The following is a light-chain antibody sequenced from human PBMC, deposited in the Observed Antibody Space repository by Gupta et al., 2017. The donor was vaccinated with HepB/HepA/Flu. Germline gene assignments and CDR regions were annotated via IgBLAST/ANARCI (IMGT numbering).Light chain of an antibody. CDR2: AAS. CDR3: LQDYSYPRT. Sequence: AIQMTQSPPSLSASVGDRATIPCRASQGSKKDLGWYQHKPGKAPNLLIVAASNLQTGVPSRFSGSGSGTDFTLTISSLQPEDFATYYCLQDYSYPRTFGQGTKVEMK. CDR1: QGSKKD. V-gene: IGKV1-6*01. J-gene: IGKJ1*01.